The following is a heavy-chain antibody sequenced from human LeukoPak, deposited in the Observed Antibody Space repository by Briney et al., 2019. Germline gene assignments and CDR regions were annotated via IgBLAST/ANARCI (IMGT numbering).Heavy chain of an antibody. V-gene: IGHV4-39*07. CDR3: ARGENDSVFDY. Sequence: SETLSLTCTASGGTISSSSYHWVWIRQPPGKELEWIGSIYYSGSTYYNPSLESRVTISVDTSKNQFFLKLSSVTAADTAVYYCARGENDSVFDYWGRGTLDSVSS. D-gene: IGHD3-22*01. CDR2: IYYSGST. J-gene: IGHJ4*02. CDR1: GGTISSSSYH.